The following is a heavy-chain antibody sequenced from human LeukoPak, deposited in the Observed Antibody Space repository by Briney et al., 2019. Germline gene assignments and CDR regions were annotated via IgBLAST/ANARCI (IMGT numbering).Heavy chain of an antibody. CDR2: FDPEDGET. CDR3: LITMVRGVIPPHFDY. V-gene: IGHV1-24*01. D-gene: IGHD3-10*01. Sequence: ASVKVSCKVSGDTLTELSMHWVRQAPGKGLEWMGGFDPEDGETIYAQKFQGRVTMTEDTSTDTAYMELSSLRSEDTAVYYCLITMVRGVIPPHFDYWGQGTLVTVSS. J-gene: IGHJ4*02. CDR1: GDTLTELS.